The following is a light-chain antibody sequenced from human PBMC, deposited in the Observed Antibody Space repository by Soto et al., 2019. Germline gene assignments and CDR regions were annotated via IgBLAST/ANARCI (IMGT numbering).Light chain of an antibody. V-gene: IGKV3-20*01. CDR3: QQYVGWT. CDR2: GAS. J-gene: IGKJ1*01. Sequence: EIVLTQSPGTLSLTPGERATLSCRASHSVGSSHLAWYQQKPGQAPRLLIYGASSRATGVPERFSGSGSGTVFTLTISRLEPEYSAVYYCQQYVGWTFGQGTKVEIK. CDR1: HSVGSSH.